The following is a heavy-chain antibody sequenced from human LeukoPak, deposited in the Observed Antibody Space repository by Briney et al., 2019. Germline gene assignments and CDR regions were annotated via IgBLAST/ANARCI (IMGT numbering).Heavy chain of an antibody. D-gene: IGHD3-10*01. CDR3: AKAGYGSGNNWFDP. CDR2: ISYDGSNK. CDR1: GFTFSSYG. Sequence: GGSLRLSCAASGFTFSSYGMHWVRQAPGKGLEWVAVISYDGSNKYYADSVKGRFTISRDNSKNTLYLQINSLRAEDTAVYYCAKAGYGSGNNWFDPWGQGTLVTVSS. J-gene: IGHJ5*02. V-gene: IGHV3-30*18.